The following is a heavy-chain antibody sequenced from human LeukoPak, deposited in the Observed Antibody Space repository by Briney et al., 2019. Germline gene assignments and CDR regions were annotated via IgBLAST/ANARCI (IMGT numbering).Heavy chain of an antibody. CDR2: ISSSSGYI. V-gene: IGHV3-21*01. Sequence: GGSLRLSCAPSGFTFSSYGMNWVRQAPGKGLEWVSSISSSSGYIYYADSVKGRFTISRDNAKNSLYLQMNSLRAEDTAVYYCARDLVWEMATIRGSIDYWGQGTLVTVSS. CDR3: ARDLVWEMATIRGSIDY. D-gene: IGHD5-24*01. CDR1: GFTFSSYG. J-gene: IGHJ4*02.